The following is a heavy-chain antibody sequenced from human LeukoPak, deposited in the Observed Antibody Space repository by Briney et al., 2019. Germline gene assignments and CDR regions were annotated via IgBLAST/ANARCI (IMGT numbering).Heavy chain of an antibody. CDR3: ASIYIAVAREYGAFDI. V-gene: IGHV1-2*02. D-gene: IGHD6-19*01. J-gene: IGHJ3*02. CDR1: GYTFTGYY. Sequence: GASVKVSCKASGYTFTGYYMHWVRQAPGQGLEWMGWINPNSGGTNYAQKFQGRVTMTRDTSISTAYMELSRLRSDDTAVYYCASIYIAVAREYGAFDIWGQGTRVTVSS. CDR2: INPNSGGT.